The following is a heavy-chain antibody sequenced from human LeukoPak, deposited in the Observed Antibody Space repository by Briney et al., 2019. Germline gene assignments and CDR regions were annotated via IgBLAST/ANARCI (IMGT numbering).Heavy chain of an antibody. D-gene: IGHD3-22*01. CDR1: GFTFSNAW. CDR3: TTDKLGYYYDSSGYSTPNYYFDY. V-gene: IGHV3-15*01. Sequence: GGSLRLSCAASGFTFSNAWMSWVRQAPGKGLEWVGRIKSKTDGGTTDYAAPVKGRFTISRDDSKNTLYLQMNSLKTEDTAVYHCTTDKLGYYYDSSGYSTPNYYFDYWGQGTLVTVSS. J-gene: IGHJ4*02. CDR2: IKSKTDGGTT.